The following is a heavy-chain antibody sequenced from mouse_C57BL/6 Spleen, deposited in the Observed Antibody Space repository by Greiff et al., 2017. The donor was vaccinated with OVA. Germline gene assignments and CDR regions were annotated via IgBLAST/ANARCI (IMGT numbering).Heavy chain of an antibody. Sequence: EVQLQESGPVLVKPGASVKMSCKASGYTFTDYYMNWVKQSHGKSLEWIGVSNPYNGGTSYNQKFKGKATLTVDKSSSTAYMELNSLTSEDSAVYYCARRTGTGYFDYWGQGTTRTVSS. CDR3: ARRTGTGYFDY. D-gene: IGHD4-1*01. CDR1: GYTFTDYY. J-gene: IGHJ2*01. CDR2: SNPYNGGT. V-gene: IGHV1-19*01.